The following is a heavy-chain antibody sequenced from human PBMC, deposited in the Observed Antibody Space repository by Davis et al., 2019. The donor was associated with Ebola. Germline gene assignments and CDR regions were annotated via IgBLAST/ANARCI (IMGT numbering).Heavy chain of an antibody. J-gene: IGHJ4*02. CDR1: GFTFSSYA. Sequence: GESLKISCAASGFTFSSYAMHWVRQAPGKGLEWVAVISYDGSNKYYADSVKGRFTISRDNSKNTLYLQMNSLRAEDTAVYYCARESYCSSTSCLDYWGQGTLVTVSS. CDR2: ISYDGSNK. V-gene: IGHV3-30-3*01. D-gene: IGHD2-2*01. CDR3: ARESYCSSTSCLDY.